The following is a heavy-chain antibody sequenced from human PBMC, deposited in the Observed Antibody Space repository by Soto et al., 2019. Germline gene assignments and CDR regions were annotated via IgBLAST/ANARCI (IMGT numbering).Heavy chain of an antibody. V-gene: IGHV3-33*01. J-gene: IGHJ4*02. CDR1: GFTLISYG. Sequence: GGSLILSCAASGFTLISYGMHWVRQAPGKGLEWVAVIWYDGSNKYYADSVKGRFTISRDNSKNTLYLQMNSLRAEDTAVYYCARDQLGDKYYYDSSGYIDYWGQGTLVSVSS. CDR2: IWYDGSNK. CDR3: ARDQLGDKYYYDSSGYIDY. D-gene: IGHD3-22*01.